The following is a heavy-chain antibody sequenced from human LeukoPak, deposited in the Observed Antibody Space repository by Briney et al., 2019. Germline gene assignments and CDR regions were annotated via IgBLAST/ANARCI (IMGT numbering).Heavy chain of an antibody. D-gene: IGHD1-26*01. Sequence: PAGGSLRLSCAASGFTLSGYAMTWVRQAPGKGLEWVSTISGSGSPYYADSVKGRFTISRDNSKNTLYLQMNSLRAEDTAVYYCARTMGAIDHDYWGQGTLVTVSS. J-gene: IGHJ4*02. CDR1: GFTLSGYA. CDR3: ARTMGAIDHDY. V-gene: IGHV3-23*01. CDR2: ISGSGSP.